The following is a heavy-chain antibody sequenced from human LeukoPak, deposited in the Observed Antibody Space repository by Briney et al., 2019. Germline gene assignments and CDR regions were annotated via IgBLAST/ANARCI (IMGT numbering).Heavy chain of an antibody. CDR2: IKSKTDGGTT. Sequence: GGSLRLSCAASGFTFSEAWMSWVRQAPGKGLEWVGRIKSKTDGGTTDYAAPVKGRFTISRNNSKNTLYLQMNSLKTEDTAVYYCTTDQPHYYGSGSRDYWGQGTLVTVSS. CDR3: TTDQPHYYGSGSRDY. CDR1: GFTFSEAW. J-gene: IGHJ4*02. V-gene: IGHV3-15*01. D-gene: IGHD3-10*01.